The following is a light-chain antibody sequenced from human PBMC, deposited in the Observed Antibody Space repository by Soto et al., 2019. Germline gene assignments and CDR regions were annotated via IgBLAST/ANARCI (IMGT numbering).Light chain of an antibody. CDR3: QQYGSSPGT. V-gene: IGKV1-39*01. CDR1: QSISSY. J-gene: IGKJ1*01. CDR2: AAS. Sequence: DIQMTQSPSSLSASVGDRVTITCRASQSISSYLNWYQQKPGKAPKLLIYAASSLQSGVPSRFSGSGSGTEFALTISSLQPDDFATYYCQQYGSSPGTFGQGTKVDI.